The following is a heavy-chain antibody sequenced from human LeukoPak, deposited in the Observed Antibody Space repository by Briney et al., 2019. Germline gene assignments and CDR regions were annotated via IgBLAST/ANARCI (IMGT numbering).Heavy chain of an antibody. D-gene: IGHD5-12*01. CDR2: IYHSGST. J-gene: IGHJ4*02. V-gene: IGHV4-30-2*01. CDR1: GGSISSGGYY. CDR3: ARGSSGYSGYGEVDY. Sequence: SQTLSLTCTVSGGSISSGGYYWSWIRQPPGKGLEWIGYIYHSGSTYYNPSLKSRVTISVDRSKNQFSLKLSSVTAADTAVYYCARGSSGYSGYGEVDYWGQGTLVTVSS.